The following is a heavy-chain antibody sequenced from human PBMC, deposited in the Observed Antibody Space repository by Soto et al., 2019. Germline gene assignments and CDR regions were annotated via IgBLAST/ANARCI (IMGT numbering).Heavy chain of an antibody. CDR1: GGSFSGYY. Sequence: PSETLSLTCAVYGGSFSGYYWSWIRQPPGKGLEWIGEINHSGSTNYNPSLKSRVTISVDTSKNQFSLKLSSVTAADTAVYYCANRPSCSGGSCRPYYFDYWGQGTLVTVSS. D-gene: IGHD2-15*01. J-gene: IGHJ4*02. CDR2: INHSGST. CDR3: ANRPSCSGGSCRPYYFDY. V-gene: IGHV4-34*01.